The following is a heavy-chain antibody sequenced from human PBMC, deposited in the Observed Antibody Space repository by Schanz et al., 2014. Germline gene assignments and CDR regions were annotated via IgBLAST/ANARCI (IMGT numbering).Heavy chain of an antibody. Sequence: EMQLVESGGGLIQPVGSLRLSCAASGFTVPSYYMSWVRQAPGKGLEWVSVIYSGDNTYYADSVKGRFTISRDNSKNTVYLQMNSLRAEDTAVYFCASLIGTTSAHFYGMDVWGQGTTVTVSS. CDR1: GFTVPSYY. V-gene: IGHV3-53*01. CDR3: ASLIGTTSAHFYGMDV. D-gene: IGHD1-7*01. CDR2: IYSGDNT. J-gene: IGHJ6*02.